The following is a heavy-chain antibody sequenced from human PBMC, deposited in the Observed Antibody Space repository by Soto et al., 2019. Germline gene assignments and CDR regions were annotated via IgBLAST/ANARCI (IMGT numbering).Heavy chain of an antibody. CDR2: VSGSGDST. CDR3: AKLSGGGRYHSLAN. CDR1: GFTFSSYG. J-gene: IGHJ4*02. Sequence: PGGSLRLSCAASGFTFSSYGMSWVRQAPGKGLEWVSCVSGSGDSTYYADSVKGRFTISRDNSKNTLYLQMNSLRDEDTALFYCAKLSGGGRYHSLANWGQGILVTVSS. D-gene: IGHD2-15*01. V-gene: IGHV3-23*01.